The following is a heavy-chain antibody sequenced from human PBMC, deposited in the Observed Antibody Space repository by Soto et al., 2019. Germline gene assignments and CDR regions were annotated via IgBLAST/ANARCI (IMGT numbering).Heavy chain of an antibody. CDR2: IYYSGST. CDR3: ARGKYGGWIQLWFLDY. V-gene: IGHV4-31*03. CDR1: GGSISSGGYY. Sequence: QVQLQESGPGLVKPSQTLSLTCTVSGGSISSGGYYWSWIRQHPGKGVEWIGYIYYSGSTYYNPSLKSRVTISVDTSKNQFSLKLSSVTAADTAVYYCARGKYGGWIQLWFLDYWGQGTLVTVSS. J-gene: IGHJ4*02. D-gene: IGHD5-18*01.